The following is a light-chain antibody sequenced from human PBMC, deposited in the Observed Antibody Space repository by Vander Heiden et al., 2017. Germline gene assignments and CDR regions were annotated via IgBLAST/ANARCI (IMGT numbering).Light chain of an antibody. V-gene: IGKV4-1*01. CDR3: QQYYSIPRT. Sequence: DIVMTQSPDSLPVSLGDRVTINCKSSQSVLYSPNNKTYLAWYQQKPGQPPNLLIYWASTRESGVPDRFSGSGSGTDFTLTISSLQAEDVAVYYCQQYYSIPRTFGQGTKVEIK. J-gene: IGKJ1*01. CDR1: QSVLYSPNNKTY. CDR2: WAS.